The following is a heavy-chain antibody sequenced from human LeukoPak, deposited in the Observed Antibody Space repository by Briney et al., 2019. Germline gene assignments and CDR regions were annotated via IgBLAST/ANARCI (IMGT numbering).Heavy chain of an antibody. Sequence: PGGSLRLSCAASGFTFSTYAMHWVRQAPGKGLEWVSAISGSGGSTYYADSVKGRFTISRDNSKNTLYLQMNSLRAEDTAVYYCAKDIVGALPFDPWGQGTLVTVSS. CDR3: AKDIVGALPFDP. V-gene: IGHV3-23*01. D-gene: IGHD1-26*01. CDR1: GFTFSTYA. CDR2: ISGSGGST. J-gene: IGHJ5*02.